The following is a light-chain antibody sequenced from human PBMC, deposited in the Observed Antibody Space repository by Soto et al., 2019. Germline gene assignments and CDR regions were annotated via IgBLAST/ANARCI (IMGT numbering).Light chain of an antibody. CDR2: AVT. J-gene: IGLJ3*02. CDR3: SSYVGSSSFVV. Sequence: QSVLTQPPSASGSPGQSVTISCTGTSSDVGGYNSVPWYQHHPGKAPQLMIYAVTKRPSGVPDRFSGSKSGNTAFLTVAGLQADYEADYYCSSYVGSSSFVVFGGGTKLTVL. CDR1: SSDVGGYNS. V-gene: IGLV2-8*01.